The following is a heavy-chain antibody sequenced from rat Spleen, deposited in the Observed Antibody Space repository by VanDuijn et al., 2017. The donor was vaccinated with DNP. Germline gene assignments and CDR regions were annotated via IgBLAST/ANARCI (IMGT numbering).Heavy chain of an antibody. V-gene: IGHV2S13*01. CDR1: GFSLTSYN. D-gene: IGHD1-11*01. Sequence: QVQLKESGPGLVQPSQTLSLTCTVSGFSLTSYNVHWVRQSPGKGLEGRGVIWSGGNTDYKSALKPRMSISRATSKSQVFLTMNSLQTEDTGIYYCNPLGTTGDYWGQGVMVTVSS. J-gene: IGHJ2*01. CDR3: NPLGTTGDY. CDR2: IWSGGNT.